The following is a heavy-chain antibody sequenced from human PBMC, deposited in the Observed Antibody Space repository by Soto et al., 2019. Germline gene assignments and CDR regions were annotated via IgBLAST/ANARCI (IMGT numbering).Heavy chain of an antibody. J-gene: IGHJ4*02. CDR2: IYYRAMP. V-gene: IGHV4-30-4*01. Sequence: SETLSLTYSVSDGYITRGDYYWSGLDQPPGKGLEWTGYIYYRAMPYYNPSLKSRVTISVDTSKNQFSLSMTSVTAADTAVYYCARGSALLFYYFDYWGQGTPVTVFS. D-gene: IGHD6-13*01. CDR3: ARGSALLFYYFDY. CDR1: DGYITRGDYY.